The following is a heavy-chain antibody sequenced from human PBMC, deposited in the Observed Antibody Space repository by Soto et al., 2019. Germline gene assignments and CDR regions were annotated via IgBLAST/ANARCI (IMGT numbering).Heavy chain of an antibody. V-gene: IGHV1-8*01. CDR3: ARAGITGTTGRPDYGMDV. Sequence: QVQLVQSGAEVKKPGASVKVSCKASGYTFTSYDINWVRQATGQGLEWMGWMNPNSGNTGYAQKVKGRVTMTRNTSITTAYMELSSLRSEDTAVYYCARAGITGTTGRPDYGMDVWGQGTTVTVSS. D-gene: IGHD1-7*01. CDR1: GYTFTSYD. CDR2: MNPNSGNT. J-gene: IGHJ6*02.